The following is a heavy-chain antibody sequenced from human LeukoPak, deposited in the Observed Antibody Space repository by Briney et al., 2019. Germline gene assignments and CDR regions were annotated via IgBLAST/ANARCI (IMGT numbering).Heavy chain of an antibody. Sequence: SSGTLSLTRSVSGDSISGYYWSWIRQPAGKGLDWIGRIHTSGSTNYNPSLKSRVTMSVATSKNQFSLKVNSVTAADTAVYYCARAGRSSRNWFDSWGQGTLVTVSS. J-gene: IGHJ5*01. CDR3: ARAGRSSRNWFDS. CDR2: IHTSGST. CDR1: GDSISGYY. V-gene: IGHV4-4*07. D-gene: IGHD6-13*01.